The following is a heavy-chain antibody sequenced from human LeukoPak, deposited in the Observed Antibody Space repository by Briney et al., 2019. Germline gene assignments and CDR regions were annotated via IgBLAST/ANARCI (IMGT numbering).Heavy chain of an antibody. CDR1: GFTFSSYS. Sequence: PGGSLRLSCAASGFTFSSYSMNWVRQAPGKGLEWVSSISSSSSYIYYADSVKGRFTISRDNAKNSLYLQMNSLRAEDTAVYYCARDGQHEGYYDFWSGYSNRYYFDYWGQGTLVTVSS. V-gene: IGHV3-21*01. CDR2: ISSSSSYI. CDR3: ARDGQHEGYYDFWSGYSNRYYFDY. J-gene: IGHJ4*02. D-gene: IGHD3-3*01.